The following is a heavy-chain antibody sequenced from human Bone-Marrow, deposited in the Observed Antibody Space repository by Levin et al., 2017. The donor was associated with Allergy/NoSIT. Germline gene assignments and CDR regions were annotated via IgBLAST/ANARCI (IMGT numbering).Heavy chain of an antibody. D-gene: IGHD1-1*01. V-gene: IGHV5-51*01. CDR3: ARLPGTEKIFDF. CDR1: GYSFTRYW. Sequence: KVSCKASGYSFTRYWIGWVRQMPGKGLECMGIIYPRDSDTRYSPSFQGQVTISADKSSNTAYLQWSGLKASDTAIYYCARLPGTEKIFDFWGQGTLVTVSS. J-gene: IGHJ4*02. CDR2: IYPRDSDT.